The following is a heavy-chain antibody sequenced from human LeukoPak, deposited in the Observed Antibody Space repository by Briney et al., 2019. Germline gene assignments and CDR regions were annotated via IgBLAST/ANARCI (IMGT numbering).Heavy chain of an antibody. J-gene: IGHJ4*02. CDR3: AIKFVVPAALDY. CDR1: GYTFTGYF. Sequence: EASVKVSCKASGYTFTGYFLNWVRQAPGQGLEWMGWINPNSGATNYAPKFQGRVTMTRDTSITTAYMELSSLRSDDTAVYYCAIKFVVPAALDYWGPGTAVTVSS. CDR2: INPNSGAT. D-gene: IGHD2-2*01. V-gene: IGHV1-2*02.